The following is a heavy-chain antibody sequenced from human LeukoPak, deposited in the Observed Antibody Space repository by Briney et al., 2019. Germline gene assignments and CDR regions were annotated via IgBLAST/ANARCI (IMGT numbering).Heavy chain of an antibody. Sequence: GGSLRLSCAASGFTFSSYAMHWVRQAPGKGLEWVAVISYDGSNKYYADSVKGRFTISRDNSKNTLYLQMNSLRAEDTAVYYCARDFLNLVLSIAAAGDAFDIWGQGTMVTVSS. CDR3: ARDFLNLVLSIAAAGDAFDI. CDR1: GFTFSSYA. V-gene: IGHV3-30-3*01. D-gene: IGHD6-13*01. J-gene: IGHJ3*02. CDR2: ISYDGSNK.